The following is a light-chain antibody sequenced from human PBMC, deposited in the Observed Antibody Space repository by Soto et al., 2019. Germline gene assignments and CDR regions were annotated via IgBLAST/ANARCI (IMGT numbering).Light chain of an antibody. Sequence: DIQMTQSPSTLSASVADRVTITCRASQSISTWLAWYQQKPGKAPKLLIYKASSLEGGVPSRFSGSGSGTEFTLTISSLQPDDFATYYCQQYLNRWTFGQGTKVEIK. CDR1: QSISTW. CDR3: QQYLNRWT. V-gene: IGKV1-5*03. J-gene: IGKJ1*01. CDR2: KAS.